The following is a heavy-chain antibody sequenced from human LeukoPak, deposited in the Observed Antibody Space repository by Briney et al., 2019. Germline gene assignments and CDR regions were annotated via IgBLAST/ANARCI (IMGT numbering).Heavy chain of an antibody. CDR3: ARDPTSSIVGAS. D-gene: IGHD1-26*01. Sequence: GSLSLSCAASGFTFSSYSMNWVRQAPGKGLEWVSSISSSSSYIYYADSVKGRFTISRDNAKNSLYLQMNSLRAEDTAVYYCARDPTSSIVGASWGQGTMVTVSS. CDR2: ISSSSSYI. J-gene: IGHJ3*01. V-gene: IGHV3-21*01. CDR1: GFTFSSYS.